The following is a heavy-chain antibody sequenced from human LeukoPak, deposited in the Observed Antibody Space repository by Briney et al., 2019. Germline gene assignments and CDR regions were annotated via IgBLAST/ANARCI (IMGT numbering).Heavy chain of an antibody. CDR2: IYYSGST. J-gene: IGHJ3*02. Sequence: SETLSLTCAVYGGSFSGYYWSWIRQHPAKGLEWIGHIYYSGSTYYNPSLKSRVTISVDMSKNRFSLKVSSVTAADTAVYYCARDRTRTQFFATPDAFEIWGQGTMVTVSS. V-gene: IGHV4-31*11. CDR1: GGSFSGYY. CDR3: ARDRTRTQFFATPDAFEI.